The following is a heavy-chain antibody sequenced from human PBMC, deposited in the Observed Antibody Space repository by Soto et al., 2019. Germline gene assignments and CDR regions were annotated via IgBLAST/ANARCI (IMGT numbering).Heavy chain of an antibody. CDR2: INSDGSRT. CDR3: GKSRWSGSSLIDY. CDR1: GFTFGDSW. J-gene: IGHJ4*02. Sequence: EVQLVESGGGLVQPGGSLRLSCVVSGFTFGDSWMYWVRQVPGEGLVWVSFINSDGSRTNYADSVKGRFTISRDNAKNTLYLQMNSLRAEDTAMYYCGKSRWSGSSLIDYWGQGTLVTVSS. D-gene: IGHD3-3*01. V-gene: IGHV3-74*01.